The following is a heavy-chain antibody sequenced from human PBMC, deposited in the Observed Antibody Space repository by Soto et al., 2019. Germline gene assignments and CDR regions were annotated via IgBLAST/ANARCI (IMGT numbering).Heavy chain of an antibody. D-gene: IGHD5-18*01. CDR1: GFTFSSYG. CDR2: ISYDGSNK. V-gene: IGHV3-30*18. Sequence: GGSLRLSCAASGFTFSSYGMHWVRQAPGKGLEWVAVISYDGSNKYYADSVKGRFTISRDNSKNTLYLQMNSLRAEDTAVYYCAKTLAAMETGYFDYWGQGTLVTVSS. CDR3: AKTLAAMETGYFDY. J-gene: IGHJ4*02.